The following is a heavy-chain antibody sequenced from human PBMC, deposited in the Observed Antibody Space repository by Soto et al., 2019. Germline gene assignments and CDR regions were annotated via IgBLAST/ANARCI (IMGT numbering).Heavy chain of an antibody. V-gene: IGHV4-59*12. CDR1: GGSISSYY. CDR2: IYYSGST. D-gene: IGHD1-1*01. Sequence: SETLSLTCTVSGGSISSYYWSWIRQPPGKGLEWIGYIYYSGSTNYNPSLKSRVTISVDTSKNQFSLKLSSVTAADTAVYYCARDVGNRGYFDYWGQGTLVTVSS. CDR3: ARDVGNRGYFDY. J-gene: IGHJ4*02.